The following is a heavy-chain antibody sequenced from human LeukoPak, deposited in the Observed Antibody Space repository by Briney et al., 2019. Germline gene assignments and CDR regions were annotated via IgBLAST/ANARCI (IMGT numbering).Heavy chain of an antibody. CDR2: ISGSGGST. D-gene: IGHD3-10*01. CDR3: AKMPSGSYLDYFDY. J-gene: IGHJ4*02. Sequence: PGGSLRLSCAASGFTFGNYAMSWVRQAPGKGLEWVSAISGSGGSTLYADSAKGRFTISRDNSKNTVYLQMNRLSADDTAVYYCAKMPSGSYLDYFDYWGQGTLVTVSS. CDR1: GFTFGNYA. V-gene: IGHV3-23*01.